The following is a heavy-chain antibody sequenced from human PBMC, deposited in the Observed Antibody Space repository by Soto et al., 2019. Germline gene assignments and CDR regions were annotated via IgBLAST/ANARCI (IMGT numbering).Heavy chain of an antibody. CDR3: ARDSPPVDY. Sequence: ASVKVSCKASGYTFTSYGISWVRQAPGQGLEWMGWISAYNGNTKNAQKHQGRVTMTTDTSTSTAYMELRSLRSEDTAVYYCARDSPPVDYWGQGTLVTVSS. J-gene: IGHJ4*02. CDR2: ISAYNGNT. V-gene: IGHV1-18*01. CDR1: GYTFTSYG.